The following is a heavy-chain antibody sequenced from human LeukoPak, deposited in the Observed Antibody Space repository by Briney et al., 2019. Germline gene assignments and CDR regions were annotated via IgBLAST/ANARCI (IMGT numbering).Heavy chain of an antibody. V-gene: IGHV3-33*01. CDR1: GFPFDSYA. CDR2: IWYDGTYK. J-gene: IGHJ4*02. D-gene: IGHD1-26*01. Sequence: GGSLRLSCAASGFPFDSYAIHWDRQAPGKGLEWVAMIWYDGTYKYYSDSVTGRFTISRDESMNTVYLQMKSLRAEDTAVYYCARDLYTGSNWDFFEYWGQGTRVIVSS. CDR3: ARDLYTGSNWDFFEY.